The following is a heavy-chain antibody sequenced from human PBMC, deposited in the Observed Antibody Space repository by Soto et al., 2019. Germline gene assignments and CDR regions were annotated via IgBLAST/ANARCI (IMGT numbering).Heavy chain of an antibody. CDR2: IYYSGST. D-gene: IGHD5-18*01. Sequence: SETLSLTCTVSGGSVSSGSYYWSWIRQPPGKGLEWIGYIYYSGSTNYNPSRKSRVTISVDTSKNQFSLKLSSVTAADTAVYYCARGGSGGYSYCYWFDPWGQGTLVTVSS. CDR1: GGSVSSGSYY. J-gene: IGHJ5*02. V-gene: IGHV4-61*01. CDR3: ARGGSGGYSYCYWFDP.